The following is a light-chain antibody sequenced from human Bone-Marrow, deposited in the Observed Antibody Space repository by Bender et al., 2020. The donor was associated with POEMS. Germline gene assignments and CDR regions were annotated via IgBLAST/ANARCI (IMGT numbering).Light chain of an antibody. CDR3: NSYAGRFTLA. CDR2: DVS. V-gene: IGLV2-11*01. J-gene: IGLJ3*02. CDR1: GSNIGGYP. Sequence: QSVLTQPPSVSGTPGQRVTISCSGSGSNIGGYPVNWYQQHPGKAPKLMIYDVSKRPSGVPARFSGSKSGSTASLTISGLQAEDEADYFCNSYAGRFTLAFGGGTKLTVL.